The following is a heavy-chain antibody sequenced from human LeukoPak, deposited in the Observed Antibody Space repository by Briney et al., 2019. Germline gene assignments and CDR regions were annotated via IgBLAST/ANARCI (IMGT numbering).Heavy chain of an antibody. CDR2: IWYDGSNK. V-gene: IGHV3-30*02. Sequence: GGSLRLSCAASGFTFSSYGMHWVRQAPGKGLEWVAVIWYDGSNKYYADSVKGRFTISRDNSKNTLYLQMNSLRAEDTAVYYCAKGEIAVVVPAALLRHWGQGTLVTVSS. D-gene: IGHD2-2*01. CDR3: AKGEIAVVVPAALLRH. J-gene: IGHJ4*02. CDR1: GFTFSSYG.